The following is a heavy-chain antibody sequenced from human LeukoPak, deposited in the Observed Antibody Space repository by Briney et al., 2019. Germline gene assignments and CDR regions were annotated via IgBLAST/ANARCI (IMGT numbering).Heavy chain of an antibody. D-gene: IGHD3-22*01. Sequence: GGSLRLSCAASGFTFSSYSMNWVRQAPGKGLEWVSSISSSSSYIYYADSVKGRFTISRDNAKNSLYLQMNSLRAEDTAVYYCARDSTRWGSGYYPPLYWGQGILVTVSS. CDR2: ISSSSSYI. CDR1: GFTFSSYS. J-gene: IGHJ4*02. V-gene: IGHV3-21*01. CDR3: ARDSTRWGSGYYPPLY.